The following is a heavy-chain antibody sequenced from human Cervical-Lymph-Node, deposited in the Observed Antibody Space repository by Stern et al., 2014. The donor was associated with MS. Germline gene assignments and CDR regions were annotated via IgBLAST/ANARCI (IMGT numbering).Heavy chain of an antibody. Sequence: VQLVESGSELKKPGASVKVSCKASGYTFTSYSMNWVRQAPGQGLEWMGWINTNAGNPTYAPGFTGRVVLSWDTSASMALLEIRSLKAEDAAVYYCARGDSGDPWGQGTPVTVSS. CDR3: ARGDSGDP. CDR1: GYTFTSYS. CDR2: INTNAGNP. V-gene: IGHV7-4-1*04. J-gene: IGHJ5*02. D-gene: IGHD2-15*01.